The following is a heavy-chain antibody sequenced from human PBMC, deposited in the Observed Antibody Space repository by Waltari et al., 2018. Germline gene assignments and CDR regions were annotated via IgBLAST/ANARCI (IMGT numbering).Heavy chain of an antibody. V-gene: IGHV3-23*04. CDR2: ISGSGGST. J-gene: IGHJ4*02. D-gene: IGHD6-19*01. Sequence: EVQLVESGGGLVQPGGSLRLSCAASGFTFSSYAMSWVRQAPGKGLEWVSAISGSGGSTYYADSGKGRFPNSRDNSKNTLYLQMNSLRAEDTAVYYCAILTRQYSSGSNYWGQGTLVTVSS. CDR1: GFTFSSYA. CDR3: AILTRQYSSGSNY.